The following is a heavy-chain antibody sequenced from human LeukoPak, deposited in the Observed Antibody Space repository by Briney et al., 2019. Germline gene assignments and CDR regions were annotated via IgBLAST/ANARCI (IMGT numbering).Heavy chain of an antibody. CDR1: GFTFDDYA. V-gene: IGHV3-9*01. Sequence: GGSLRLSCAASGFTFDDYAMHWVRQAPGKGLEWVSGISWNSGSIGYADSVKGRFTISRDNAKNSLYLQMNSLRAEDTAVYYCARVYCSSTSCPLGMDVWGKGTTVTVSS. J-gene: IGHJ6*04. D-gene: IGHD2-2*01. CDR2: ISWNSGSI. CDR3: ARVYCSSTSCPLGMDV.